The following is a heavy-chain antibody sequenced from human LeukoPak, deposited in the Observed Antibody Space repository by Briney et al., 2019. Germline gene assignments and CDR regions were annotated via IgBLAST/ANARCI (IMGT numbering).Heavy chain of an antibody. V-gene: IGHV4-59*01. J-gene: IGHJ4*02. CDR2: IYHSGST. CDR1: GGSISSYY. D-gene: IGHD3-22*01. Sequence: SETLSLTCTVSGGSISSYYWSWIRQPPGKGLERIGYIYHSGSTNYNPSLKSRVTISVDTSKNQLSLKLSSVTAADTAVYYCARDRHYYDSSGYYYYFDYWGQGTLVTVSS. CDR3: ARDRHYYDSSGYYYYFDY.